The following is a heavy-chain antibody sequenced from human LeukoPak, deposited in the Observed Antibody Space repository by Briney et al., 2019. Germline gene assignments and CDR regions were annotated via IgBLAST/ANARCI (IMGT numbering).Heavy chain of an antibody. CDR2: IYYSGST. V-gene: IGHV4-39*07. Sequence: SETLSLTCTVSGGSISSSSYYWGWIRQPPGTGLEWIGSIYYSGSTYYNPSLKSRVTMSVDTSKNQFSLKLSSVTAADTAVYYCAREATIFGVASFDYWGQGTLVTVSS. D-gene: IGHD3-3*01. J-gene: IGHJ4*02. CDR3: AREATIFGVASFDY. CDR1: GGSISSSSYY.